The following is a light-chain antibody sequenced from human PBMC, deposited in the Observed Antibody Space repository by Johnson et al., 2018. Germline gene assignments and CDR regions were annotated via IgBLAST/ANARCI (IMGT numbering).Light chain of an antibody. V-gene: IGLV1-51*02. J-gene: IGLJ1*01. CDR1: SSNIGNNY. CDR2: ENN. CDR3: GTWESSLSAGYV. Sequence: QSVLTQPPSVSAAPGQKVTISCSGSSSNIGNNYVSWYQQLPGTAPKLLIYENNKRPSGIPDRFSGSKSGTSATLGITGLQTGDEADYHCGTWESSLSAGYVFGTGTKVTVL.